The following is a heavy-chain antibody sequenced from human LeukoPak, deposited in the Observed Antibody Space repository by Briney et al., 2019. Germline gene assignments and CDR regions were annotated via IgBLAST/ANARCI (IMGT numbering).Heavy chain of an antibody. CDR3: AELGITMIGGV. CDR2: IKQDGSEK. Sequence: GGSLRLSCAASGFTFSSYWMSWGRQAPGKGLEWVANIKQDGSEKYYVDSVKGRSTISRDNAKNSLYLQMNSLRAEDTAVYYCAELGITMIGGVWGKGTTVTISS. V-gene: IGHV3-7*01. CDR1: GFTFSSYW. D-gene: IGHD3-10*02. J-gene: IGHJ6*04.